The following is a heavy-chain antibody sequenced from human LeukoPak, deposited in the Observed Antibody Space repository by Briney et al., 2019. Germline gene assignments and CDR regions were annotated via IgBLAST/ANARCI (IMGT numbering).Heavy chain of an antibody. J-gene: IGHJ4*02. CDR2: IQRDGSDQ. V-gene: IGHV3-30*02. Sequence: QAGGSLRLSCAASGFTFSSYAMHWVRQPPGKGLEWLTLIQRDGSDQYYADSVKGRFTISRDNSKNTLYLQVNSLRAEDTAVYYCTHGSWDNWGQGTLVTVSS. CDR1: GFTFSSYA. CDR3: THGSWDN. D-gene: IGHD3-16*02.